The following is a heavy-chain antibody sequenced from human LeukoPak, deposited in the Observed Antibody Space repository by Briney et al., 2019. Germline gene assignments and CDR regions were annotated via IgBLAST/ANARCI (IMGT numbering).Heavy chain of an antibody. V-gene: IGHV3-48*03. Sequence: GGSLRLSCAASGFTFSSYEMHWVRQAPGKGLEWLSDIDCSGSIIYQADSVKGRFTISRDNARNAVYLQMNSLRAEDTAVYFCAREQRVAGLGNFDLWGRGTLVTVSS. CDR3: AREQRVAGLGNFDL. CDR2: IDCSGSII. CDR1: GFTFSSYE. D-gene: IGHD2-15*01. J-gene: IGHJ2*01.